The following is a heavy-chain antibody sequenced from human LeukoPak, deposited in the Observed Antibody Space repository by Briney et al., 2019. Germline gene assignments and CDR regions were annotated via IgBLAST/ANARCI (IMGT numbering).Heavy chain of an antibody. CDR1: GITVSSNY. V-gene: IGHV3-66*01. CDR3: ARGPHYYGSGSYYGY. CDR2: IQSGGTT. J-gene: IGHJ4*02. Sequence: GGSLRLSCAASGITVSSNYMTWVRQAPGKGLEWVSGIQSGGTTYYADSVKGRFTISRDNSKNTLYLQMGSLRAEDMAVYYCARGPHYYGSGSYYGYWGQGTLVTVSS. D-gene: IGHD3-10*01.